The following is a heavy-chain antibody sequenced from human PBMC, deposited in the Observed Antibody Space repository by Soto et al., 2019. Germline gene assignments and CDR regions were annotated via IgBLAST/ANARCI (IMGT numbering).Heavy chain of an antibody. CDR2: ISYDGSNK. V-gene: IGHV3-30*18. CDR3: AKDGLPGYGMDV. CDR1: GFTFSSYG. Sequence: QVQLVESGGGVVQPGRSLRLSCAASGFTFSSYGMHWVRQAPGKGLEWVAVISYDGSNKNYADSVKGRFTISRDNSKNTLYLQMNSLRAEDTAVYYCAKDGLPGYGMDVWGQGTTVTVSS. J-gene: IGHJ6*02.